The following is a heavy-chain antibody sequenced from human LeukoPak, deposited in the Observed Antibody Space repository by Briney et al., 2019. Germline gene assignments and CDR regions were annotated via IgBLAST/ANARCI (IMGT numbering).Heavy chain of an antibody. Sequence: SETLSLTCAVYGGSFSGYFWRWIRQSPGKGLEWIGEINHSGSTNYNPSLKSRVTISVDASKNQFSLKLSSVTAADTAVYYCARAGYGGNPGYFDYWGQGTLVTVSS. V-gene: IGHV4-34*01. CDR3: ARAGYGGNPGYFDY. J-gene: IGHJ4*02. D-gene: IGHD4-23*01. CDR1: GGSFSGYF. CDR2: INHSGST.